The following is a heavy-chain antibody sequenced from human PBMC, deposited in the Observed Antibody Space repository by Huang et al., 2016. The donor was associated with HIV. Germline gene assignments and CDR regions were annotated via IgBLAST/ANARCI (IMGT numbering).Heavy chain of an antibody. CDR3: ARGRGTSWSFFDT. CDR1: GDSLSGFF. J-gene: IGHJ5*02. D-gene: IGHD2-2*01. Sequence: QVRLDQWGAGLLKPSETLTLTCAVYGDSLSGFFWSWIRPSPGRGLEWIGGITQSGRTNYNPSLKRRVTIAIDTSKKQFSLKLKSVTADDTSTYYCARGRGTSWSFFDTWGQGSFVTVSS. V-gene: IGHV4-34*01. CDR2: ITQSGRT.